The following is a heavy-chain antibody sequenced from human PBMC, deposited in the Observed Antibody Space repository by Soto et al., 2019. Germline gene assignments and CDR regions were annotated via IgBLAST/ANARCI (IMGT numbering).Heavy chain of an antibody. V-gene: IGHV1-69*02. CDR1: GGTFSSYT. CDR3: ATAYCGGDCYSPENAFDI. D-gene: IGHD2-21*02. J-gene: IGHJ3*02. CDR2: IIPILGIA. Sequence: QVQLVQSGAEVKKPGSSVKVSCKASGGTFSSYTISWVRQAPGQALEWMGRIIPILGIANYAQKFQGRVTITAEKSTSTAYMGLSSLRSEDTAVYYCATAYCGGDCYSPENAFDIWGQGTMVTVSS.